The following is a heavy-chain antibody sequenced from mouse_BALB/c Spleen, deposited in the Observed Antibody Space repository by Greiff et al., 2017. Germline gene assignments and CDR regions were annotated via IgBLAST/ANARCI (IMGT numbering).Heavy chain of an antibody. V-gene: IGHV5-17*02. CDR3: ARGATVVAPHAMDY. CDR1: GFTFSSFG. J-gene: IGHJ4*01. CDR2: ISSGSSTI. D-gene: IGHD1-1*01. Sequence: EVKLEESGGGLVQPGGYRKLSCAASGFTFSSFGMHWVRQAPEKGLEWVAYISSGSSTIYYADTVKGRFTISRDNPKNTLFLQMTSLRSEDTAMYYCARGATVVAPHAMDYWGQGTSVTVSS.